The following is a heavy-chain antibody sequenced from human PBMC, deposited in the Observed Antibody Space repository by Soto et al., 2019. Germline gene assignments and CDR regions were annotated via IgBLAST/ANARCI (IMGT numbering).Heavy chain of an antibody. J-gene: IGHJ3*02. CDR2: ISYDGREK. D-gene: IGHD3-10*01. CDR1: GFTFNFFG. Sequence: QEQLVESGGGVVQAGRSLRLSCAASGFTFNFFGMHWVRQAPGKGLEWVAVISYDGREKYYADSVKGRFTMSRHNSKNMVYLEMSSLRPEDTYVYYCAKERSYSFDAFAIWGHGTMVTVSS. CDR3: AKERSYSFDAFAI. V-gene: IGHV3-30*18.